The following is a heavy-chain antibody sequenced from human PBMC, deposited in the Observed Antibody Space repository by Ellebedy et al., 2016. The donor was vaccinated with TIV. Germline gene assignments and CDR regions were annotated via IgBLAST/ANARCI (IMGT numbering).Heavy chain of an antibody. CDR3: AREGFDY. CDR2: ISGNNGNT. Sequence: ASVKVSCKASGYTFTSYGISWVRQAPGQGLEYMGWISGNNGNTNYAQKLQGRVTMTTDTSTNTAYMELRSLRSDDAALYYCAREGFDYWGQGTLVTVSS. CDR1: GYTFTSYG. J-gene: IGHJ4*02. V-gene: IGHV1-18*01.